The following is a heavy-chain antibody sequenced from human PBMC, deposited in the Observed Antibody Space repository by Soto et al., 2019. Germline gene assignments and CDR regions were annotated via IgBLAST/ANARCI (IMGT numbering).Heavy chain of an antibody. J-gene: IGHJ3*02. CDR3: ARLNIVATNAFDI. CDR2: IYYSGST. V-gene: IGHV4-39*01. Sequence: PSETLSLTCTVSGGSISSSSYYWGWIRQPPGKGLEWIGSIYYSGSTYYNPSLKSRVTISVDTSKNQFSLKLSSVTAADTAVYYCARLNIVATNAFDIWGQGTMVTVSS. CDR1: GGSISSSSYY. D-gene: IGHD5-12*01.